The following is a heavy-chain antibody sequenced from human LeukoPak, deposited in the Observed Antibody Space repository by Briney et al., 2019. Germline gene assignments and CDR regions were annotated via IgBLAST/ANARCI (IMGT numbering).Heavy chain of an antibody. CDR3: ARGSTYDFWSGDALDV. CDR2: ISSSSDTI. V-gene: IGHV3-48*02. J-gene: IGHJ3*01. Sequence: PGGSLRLSCAASGFTFSSYSMNWVRQAPGKGLEWVSYISSSSDTIYYADSVKGRFTISRDNAKRSLYLQMNSLRDEDTDIYYCARGSTYDFWSGDALDVWGQGTMVTVAS. D-gene: IGHD3-3*01. CDR1: GFTFSSYS.